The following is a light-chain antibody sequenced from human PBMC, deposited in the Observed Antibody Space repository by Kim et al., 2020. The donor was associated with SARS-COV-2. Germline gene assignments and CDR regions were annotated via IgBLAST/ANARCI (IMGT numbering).Light chain of an antibody. Sequence: EIVMTQSPATLSVSPGERATLSCRASQSVSSNLAWYQQKPGQAPRLLIYGASTRATDIPARFSGSGSGTEFTLIISSLQSEDSAGYYCQQYNNWPPYTFGQGTKLEI. CDR3: QQYNNWPPYT. CDR1: QSVSSN. J-gene: IGKJ2*01. CDR2: GAS. V-gene: IGKV3-15*01.